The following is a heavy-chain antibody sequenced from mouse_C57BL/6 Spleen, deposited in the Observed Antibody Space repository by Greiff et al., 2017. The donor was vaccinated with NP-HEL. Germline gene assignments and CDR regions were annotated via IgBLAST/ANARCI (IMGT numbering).Heavy chain of an antibody. CDR1: GYTFTSYW. CDR3: ALITTVVAYYAMDY. Sequence: QVQLQQPGAELVKPGASVKLSCKASGYTFTSYWMHWVKQRPGRGLEWIGRIDPNSGGTKYNEKFKSKATLTVDKPSSTAYMQLSSLTAEDSAVYYCALITTVVAYYAMDYWGQGTSVTVSS. D-gene: IGHD1-1*01. J-gene: IGHJ4*01. V-gene: IGHV1-72*01. CDR2: IDPNSGGT.